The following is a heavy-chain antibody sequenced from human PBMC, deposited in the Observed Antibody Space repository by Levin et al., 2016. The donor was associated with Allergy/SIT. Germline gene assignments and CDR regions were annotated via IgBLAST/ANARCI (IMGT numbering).Heavy chain of an antibody. Sequence: GESLKISCAASGFTFRSYAMHWVRQAPGKGLEWVALISYDGDNKYNADSVKGRFTISRDNSKNTLYLQMNSLRVEDTAVYYCARDDGPACTGTNCYIYGMDVWGQGTTVTVSS. CDR3: ARDDGPACTGTNCYIYGMDV. D-gene: IGHD2-2*02. CDR2: ISYDGDNK. J-gene: IGHJ6*02. V-gene: IGHV3-30*04. CDR1: GFTFRSYA.